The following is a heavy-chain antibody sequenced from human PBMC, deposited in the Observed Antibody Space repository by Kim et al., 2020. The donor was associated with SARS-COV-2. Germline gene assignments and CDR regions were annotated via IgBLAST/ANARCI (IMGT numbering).Heavy chain of an antibody. CDR2: IVVGSGNT. Sequence: SVKVSCKASGFTFTSSAVQWVRQARGQRLEWIGWIVVGSGNTNYAQKFQERVTITRDMSTSTAYMELSSLRSEDTAVYYCAAHDSSGYGEGIYYYYYGMDVWGQGTTVTVSS. J-gene: IGHJ6*02. CDR1: GFTFTSSA. CDR3: AAHDSSGYGEGIYYYYYGMDV. D-gene: IGHD3-22*01. V-gene: IGHV1-58*01.